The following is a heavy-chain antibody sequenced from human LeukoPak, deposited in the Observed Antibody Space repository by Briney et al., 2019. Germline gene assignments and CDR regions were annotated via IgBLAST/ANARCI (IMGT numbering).Heavy chain of an antibody. CDR1: GGSFSGYY. CDR3: VRGLDRAKVGY. CDR2: IHPGGTT. Sequence: SETLSLTCTVYGGSFSGYYWSWVRQPPGEGLEWIGEIHPGGTTNYNASFMSRVTMSIDTSENHFSLRLTSATAADTAVYFCVRGLDRAKVGYWGQGVLVTVSS. D-gene: IGHD1-14*01. J-gene: IGHJ4*02. V-gene: IGHV4-34*01.